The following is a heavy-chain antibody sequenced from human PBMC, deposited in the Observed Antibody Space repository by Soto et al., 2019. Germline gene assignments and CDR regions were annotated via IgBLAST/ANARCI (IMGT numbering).Heavy chain of an antibody. J-gene: IGHJ4*02. V-gene: IGHV3-23*01. CDR1: GFTFSSYA. CDR3: AKDFSPDSSGYDLDY. D-gene: IGHD3-22*01. CDR2: ISGSGGST. Sequence: GGSLRLSCAASGFTFSSYAMSWVRQAPGKGLEWVSAISGSGGSTYYADSVKGRFTISRDNSKNTLYLQMNSLRAEDTAVYYCAKDFSPDSSGYDLDYWGQGTLVTVSS.